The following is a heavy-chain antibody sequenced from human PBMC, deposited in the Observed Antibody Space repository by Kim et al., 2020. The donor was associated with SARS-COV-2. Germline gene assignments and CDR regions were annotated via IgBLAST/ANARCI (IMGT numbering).Heavy chain of an antibody. J-gene: IGHJ6*02. CDR2: IYPGDSDT. CDR1: GYSFTSYW. CDR3: ARLGAYCSSTSCYGAYYYYGMDV. Sequence: GESLKISCKGSGYSFTSYWIDWVRQMPGKGLEWMGIIYPGDSDTRYSPSFQGQVTISADKSISTAYLQWSSLKASDTAMYYCARLGAYCSSTSCYGAYYYYGMDVWGQGTTVTVSS. D-gene: IGHD2-2*01. V-gene: IGHV5-51*01.